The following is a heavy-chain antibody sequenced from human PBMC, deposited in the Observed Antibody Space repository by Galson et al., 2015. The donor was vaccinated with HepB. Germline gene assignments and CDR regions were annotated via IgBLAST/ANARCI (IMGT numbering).Heavy chain of an antibody. CDR2: ISYDGSNK. CDR3: VKGLFVLNSSSWYLSPPFDAFDI. D-gene: IGHD6-13*01. J-gene: IGHJ3*02. Sequence: SLRLSCAASGFTFSSYGMHWVRQAPGKGLEWVAVISYDGSNKYYADSVKGRFTISRDNSKNTLYLQMNSLRAEDTAVYYCVKGLFVLNSSSWYLSPPFDAFDIWGQGTMVTVSS. CDR1: GFTFSSYG. V-gene: IGHV3-30*18.